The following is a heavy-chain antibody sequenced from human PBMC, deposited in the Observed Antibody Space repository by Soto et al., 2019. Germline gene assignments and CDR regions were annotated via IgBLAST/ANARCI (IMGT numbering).Heavy chain of an antibody. Sequence: SETLSLTCAVSGFSISSGYFWGWIRQPPGKGPEWLGSIYHSGTTYYNPSVKGRVTISVDTSKNQFSLKMSSVAAADTAVYYCARDSSGYYWFDPWGQGTLVTVS. CDR2: IYHSGTT. J-gene: IGHJ5*02. CDR1: GFSISSGYF. V-gene: IGHV4-38-2*02. D-gene: IGHD3-22*01. CDR3: ARDSSGYYWFDP.